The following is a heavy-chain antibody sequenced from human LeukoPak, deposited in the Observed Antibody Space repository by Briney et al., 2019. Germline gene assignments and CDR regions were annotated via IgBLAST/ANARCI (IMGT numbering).Heavy chain of an antibody. CDR1: AYSISSGYY. CDR2: IYHSGNT. J-gene: IGHJ6*03. CDR3: ARGTHYYDSSGYYYYMDV. Sequence: SETLSLTCTVSAYSISSGYYWGWIRQPPGKGLEWIGSIYHSGNTYYNPSLKSRVTMSVDTSKNQFSLNLRSVTAADTAVYYCARGTHYYDSSGYYYYMDVWGKGTTVTISS. V-gene: IGHV4-38-2*02. D-gene: IGHD3-22*01.